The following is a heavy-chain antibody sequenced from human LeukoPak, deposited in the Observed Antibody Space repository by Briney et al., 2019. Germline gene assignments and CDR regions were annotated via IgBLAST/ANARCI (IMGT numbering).Heavy chain of an antibody. CDR2: ISYDGSNK. V-gene: IGHV3-30*18. Sequence: GGSLRLSCAASGFTFSSYGMHWVRQAPGKGLEWVAVISYDGSNKYYGDSANGRFTISRDNSKNTLYLQMNSLRAEDTAVYYCAKGLGMATIDYWGQGTLVTVSS. CDR3: AKGLGMATIDY. J-gene: IGHJ4*02. CDR1: GFTFSSYG. D-gene: IGHD5-24*01.